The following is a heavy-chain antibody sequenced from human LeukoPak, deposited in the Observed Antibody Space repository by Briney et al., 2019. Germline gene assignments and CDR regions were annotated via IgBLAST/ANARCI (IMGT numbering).Heavy chain of an antibody. CDR3: ANLDWPTRRVFDI. D-gene: IGHD3-9*01. V-gene: IGHV3-48*01. J-gene: IGHJ3*02. Sequence: QPGGSVRLSCAASGFTFSRYWMSWVRQAPGRGLQWLSYISGTSRTIYYADSVKGRFAFSRDNARNSLYLQMSSLRVEDTAVYYCANLDWPTRRVFDIWGLGTLVTVSS. CDR2: ISGTSRTI. CDR1: GFTFSRYW.